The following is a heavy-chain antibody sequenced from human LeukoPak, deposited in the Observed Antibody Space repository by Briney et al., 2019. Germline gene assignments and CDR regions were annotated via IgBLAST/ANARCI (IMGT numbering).Heavy chain of an antibody. D-gene: IGHD3-22*01. CDR3: AEDYYDSSGPLRYGMDD. V-gene: IGHV1-2*02. CDR1: GYTFTGYY. Sequence: ASVKVSCKASGYTFTGYYMHWVRQAPGQGLEWMGWINPNSGGTNYAQKFQGRVTMTRDTSISTAYMELSRLRSDDTAVYYCAEDYYDSSGPLRYGMDDWGQGTTVTVSS. J-gene: IGHJ6*02. CDR2: INPNSGGT.